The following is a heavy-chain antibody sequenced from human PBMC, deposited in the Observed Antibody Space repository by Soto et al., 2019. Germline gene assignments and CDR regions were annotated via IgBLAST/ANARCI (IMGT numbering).Heavy chain of an antibody. Sequence: GALRLFFATSGINFSRASISWGRQAPGKGLEWVSAVSANGQGIYYADSVRGRFTISRDNSKNTVFLHMDSLSAEDTAVYYCAKDRLYPRDYFHYWGQGTLVTVSS. V-gene: IGHV3-23*01. CDR1: GINFSRAS. CDR2: VSANGQGI. J-gene: IGHJ4*02. CDR3: AKDRLYPRDYFHY.